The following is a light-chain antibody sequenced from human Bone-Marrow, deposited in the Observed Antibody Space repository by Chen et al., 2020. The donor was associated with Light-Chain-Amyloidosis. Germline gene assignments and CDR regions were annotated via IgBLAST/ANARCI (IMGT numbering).Light chain of an antibody. CDR3: QSADSSGTYAVI. V-gene: IGLV3-25*03. CDR1: DLPTKY. CDR2: RDT. Sequence: SYELTQPPSVSVSPGQTARITCSGDDLPTKYAYWYQQKPGQAPVLVIHRDTERPSGISERFSGSSSATTATLTISGVQAEDEADYHCQSADSSGTYAVIFGGGTKLTVL. J-gene: IGLJ2*01.